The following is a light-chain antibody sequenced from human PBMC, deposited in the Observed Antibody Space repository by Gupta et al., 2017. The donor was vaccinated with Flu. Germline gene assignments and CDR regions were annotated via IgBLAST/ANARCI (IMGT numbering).Light chain of an antibody. CDR3: ASWDDRRDGWV. J-gene: IGLJ3*02. V-gene: IGLV1-36*01. CDR1: NSKIGNND. CDR2: YDN. Sequence: RVTIHCCGSNSKIGNNDVNWYQQFPGKSPKLLIYYDNRVSAGVSDRFSGSKSGTSASLAISGLQAQDEADYYCASWDDRRDGWVFGGGTKLTVL.